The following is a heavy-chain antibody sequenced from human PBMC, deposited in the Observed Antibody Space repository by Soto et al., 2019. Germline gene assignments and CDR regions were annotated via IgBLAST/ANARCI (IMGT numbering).Heavy chain of an antibody. V-gene: IGHV3-15*07. J-gene: IGHJ4*02. CDR3: SNYDSSGPRYY. D-gene: IGHD3-22*01. CDR1: GFTFSNAL. CDR2: IKSKTDGGTT. Sequence: GGSLGLSCAASGFTFSNALMNWVRQAPGKGLEWVGRIKSKTDGGTTDYAAPVKGRFTISRDDSKNTLYLQMNSLKTEDTAVYYCSNYDSSGPRYYWGQGTLVTVAS.